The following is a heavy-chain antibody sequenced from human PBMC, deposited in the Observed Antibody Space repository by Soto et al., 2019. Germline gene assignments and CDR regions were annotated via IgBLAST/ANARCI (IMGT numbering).Heavy chain of an antibody. V-gene: IGHV4-34*01. CDR1: GGSFSGYY. J-gene: IGHJ4*02. CDR3: ARVNIVVVPAAIPIDY. CDR2: INHSGST. Sequence: KPSETLSLTCAVYGGSFSGYYWSWIRQPPGKGLEWIGEINHSGSTNYNPSLKSRVTISVDTSKNQFSLKLSSVTAADTAVYYCARVNIVVVPAAIPIDYWGQGTLVTVSS. D-gene: IGHD2-2*01.